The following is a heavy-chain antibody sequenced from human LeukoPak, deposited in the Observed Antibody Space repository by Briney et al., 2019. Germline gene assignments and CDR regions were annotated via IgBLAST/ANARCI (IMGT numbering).Heavy chain of an antibody. CDR2: INPHSGGT. CDR1: GFTFTGYY. Sequence: PRASVKVSCKASGFTFTGYYIHWVRQAPGQGLEWMGYINPHSGGTNSPQKFQGRVTMTTDTSISAAYMELGSLISDDTAMYYCVREGNELLSKNFDYWGQGTLVTVSS. CDR3: VREGNELLSKNFDY. J-gene: IGHJ4*02. V-gene: IGHV1-2*02. D-gene: IGHD2-21*02.